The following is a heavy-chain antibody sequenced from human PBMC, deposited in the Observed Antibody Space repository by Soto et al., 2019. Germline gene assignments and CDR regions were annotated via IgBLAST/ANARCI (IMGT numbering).Heavy chain of an antibody. CDR2: INHSGST. V-gene: IGHV4-34*01. J-gene: IGHJ4*02. D-gene: IGHD5-18*01. CDR3: ARRGYSYGSDY. Sequence: QVQLQQWGAGLLKPSETLSLTCAVYGESFSGYYWSWIRQPPGKGLEWIGEINHSGSTNYNPSLKSGGTISVDTSKIQFCLKLSSVTAADAAVYYCARRGYSYGSDYLGQGTLVTVSS. CDR1: GESFSGYY.